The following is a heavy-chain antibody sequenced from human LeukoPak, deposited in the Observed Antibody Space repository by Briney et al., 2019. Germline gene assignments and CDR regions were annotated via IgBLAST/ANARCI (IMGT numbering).Heavy chain of an antibody. Sequence: GGSLRLSCAASGFTFSSYWMSWVRQAPGKGLEWVANIKEDGSEKKYVDSVKGRFTVSRDNVKNALFMQMNSLKVEDTAVYYCVRDYVWESHRQFGYWGQGTMVTVSS. CDR2: IKEDGSEK. CDR3: VRDYVWESHRQFGY. D-gene: IGHD3-16*01. CDR1: GFTFSSYW. V-gene: IGHV3-7*01. J-gene: IGHJ4*02.